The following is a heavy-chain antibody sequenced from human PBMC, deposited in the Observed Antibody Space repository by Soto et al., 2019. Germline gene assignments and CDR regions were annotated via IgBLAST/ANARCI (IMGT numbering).Heavy chain of an antibody. J-gene: IGHJ4*02. D-gene: IGHD2-15*01. CDR3: ARGGYCSGGSCYRGRPFDY. V-gene: IGHV1-69*13. CDR2: IIPIFGTA. Sequence: SVKVSCKASGGTFSSYAISWVRQAPGQGLEWMGGIIPIFGTANYAQKFQGRVTITADESTSTAYMELSSLRSEDTAVYYCARGGYCSGGSCYRGRPFDYWGQGTLVTVSS. CDR1: GGTFSSYA.